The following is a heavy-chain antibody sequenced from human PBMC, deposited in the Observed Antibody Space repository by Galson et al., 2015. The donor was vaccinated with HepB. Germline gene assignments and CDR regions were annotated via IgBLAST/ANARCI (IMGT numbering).Heavy chain of an antibody. CDR3: ARDLGPAGYSSSEGAFDI. D-gene: IGHD6-13*01. CDR1: GFTFSSYS. J-gene: IGHJ3*02. CDR2: ISSSSSYI. V-gene: IGHV3-21*01. Sequence: SLRLSCAASGFTFSSYSMNWVRQAPGKGLEWVSSISSSSSYIYYADSVKGRFTISRDNAKNSLYLQMNSLRAEDTAVYYCARDLGPAGYSSSEGAFDIWGQGTMVTVSS.